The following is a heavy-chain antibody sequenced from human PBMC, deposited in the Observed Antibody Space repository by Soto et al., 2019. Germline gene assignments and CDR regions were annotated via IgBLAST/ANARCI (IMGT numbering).Heavy chain of an antibody. CDR2: INPNSGGT. V-gene: IGHV1-2*02. D-gene: IGHD3-9*01. CDR3: ARDYNYDILTGMWTYGMDV. J-gene: IGHJ6*02. Sequence: ASVKVSCKASGYTFSGYYMHWVRQAPGQGLEWMGWINPNSGGTNYAQKFQGRVTMTRDTSISTAYMELSRLRSDDTAVYYCARDYNYDILTGMWTYGMDVWGQGTTVTVSS. CDR1: GYTFSGYY.